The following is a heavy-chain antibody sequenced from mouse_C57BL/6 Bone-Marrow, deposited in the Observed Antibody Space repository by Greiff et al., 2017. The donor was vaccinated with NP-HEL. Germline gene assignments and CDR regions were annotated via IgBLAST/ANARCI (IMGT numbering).Heavy chain of an antibody. Sequence: HLVESGPGLVAPSQSLSITCTVSGFSLTSYGVSWVRQPPGKGLEWLGVIWGDGSTNYHSALISRLSTSKDNSKSQFFLKLNSLHTDDTSTYYFAKPFYYGSRWYFDVWGTGTTVTVSS. CDR1: GFSLTSYG. D-gene: IGHD1-1*01. CDR2: IWGDGST. J-gene: IGHJ1*03. CDR3: AKPFYYGSRWYFDV. V-gene: IGHV2-3*01.